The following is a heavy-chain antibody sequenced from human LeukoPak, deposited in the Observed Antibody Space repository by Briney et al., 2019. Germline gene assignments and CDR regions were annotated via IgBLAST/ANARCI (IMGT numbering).Heavy chain of an antibody. V-gene: IGHV3-7*01. J-gene: IGHJ4*02. CDR2: INSDGSGK. CDR1: GFTFRGHW. Sequence: GGSLRLSCVASGFTFRGHWMNWVRQAPGQGMEWVANINSDGSGKYHVDSVRGRITISRDNAKNSLYLQMNSLRAEDTAVYYCVRDATGLTNWGQGTLVTVSS. D-gene: IGHD4-11*01. CDR3: VRDATGLTN.